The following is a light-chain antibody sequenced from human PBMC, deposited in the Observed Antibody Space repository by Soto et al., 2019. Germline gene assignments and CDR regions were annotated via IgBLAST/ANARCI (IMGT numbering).Light chain of an antibody. CDR3: QQYAGSPYT. V-gene: IGKV3-20*01. Sequence: EIVLTQSPGTLSLSPGERATLSCRASQSVRSNFLAWYQQKPGQAPRLLIYGASSRAADIPDRFSGSGSGTDFTLTVSRLEPEDFAVYSCQQYAGSPYTFGQGTKLEMK. J-gene: IGKJ2*01. CDR1: QSVRSNF. CDR2: GAS.